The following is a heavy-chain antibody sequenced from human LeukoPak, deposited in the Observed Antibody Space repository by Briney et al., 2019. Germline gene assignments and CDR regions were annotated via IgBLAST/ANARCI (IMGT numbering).Heavy chain of an antibody. CDR2: IRSKAYGGTT. D-gene: IGHD5-24*01. V-gene: IGHV3-49*03. J-gene: IGHJ4*02. CDR3: TSPQEMATHTSPDY. CDR1: GFTFGDYA. Sequence: PGRSLRLSCTASGFTFGDYAMSWFRQAPGKGLEWVCFIRSKAYGGTTEYAASVKGRFTISRDDYKSIAYLQMNSLKTEDTAVYYCTSPQEMATHTSPDYWGQGTLVTVSS.